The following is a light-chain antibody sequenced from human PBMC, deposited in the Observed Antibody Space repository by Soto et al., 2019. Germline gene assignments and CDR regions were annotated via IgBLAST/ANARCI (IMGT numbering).Light chain of an antibody. J-gene: IGLJ3*02. Sequence: QPVLTQPPSASGTLGQRVTMSCSGSKSNIGGNSVNWFQQLPRTVPKLVIYSNSERPSGVPDRFSGSRSGTSASLAISGLQAEDEADYYCAVWDDSLNGWLFGGGTKLTVL. V-gene: IGLV1-44*01. CDR2: SNS. CDR3: AVWDDSLNGWL. CDR1: KSNIGGNS.